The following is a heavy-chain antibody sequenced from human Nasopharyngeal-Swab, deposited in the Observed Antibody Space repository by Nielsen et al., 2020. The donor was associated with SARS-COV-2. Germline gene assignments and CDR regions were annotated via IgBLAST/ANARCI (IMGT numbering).Heavy chain of an antibody. CDR2: ISYDGSNK. CDR3: AKAAEPPTHYPRVVVVAATLDY. V-gene: IGHV3-30*18. D-gene: IGHD2-15*01. CDR1: GFTFSSYG. Sequence: GSLRLSCAASGFTFSSYGMHWVRQAPGKGLEWVAVISYDGSNKYYADSVKGRFTISRDNSKNTLHLQMNSLRAEDTAVYYCAKAAEPPTHYPRVVVVAATLDYWGQGTLVTVSS. J-gene: IGHJ4*02.